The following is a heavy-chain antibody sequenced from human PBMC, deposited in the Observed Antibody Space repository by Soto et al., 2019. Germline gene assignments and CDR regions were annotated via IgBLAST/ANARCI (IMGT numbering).Heavy chain of an antibody. Sequence: QVQLQESGPGLVKPSGTLSLTCAVSGGSISSSNWWSWVRQPPGKGLEWIGEIYHSGSTNYNPSRKSRVTISVDKSKNQFSLKLSSVTAADAAVYYCARVVPAAIMGSGGWFDPWGQGTLVTVSS. CDR3: ARVVPAAIMGSGGWFDP. J-gene: IGHJ5*02. D-gene: IGHD2-2*02. CDR2: IYHSGST. CDR1: GGSISSSNW. V-gene: IGHV4-4*02.